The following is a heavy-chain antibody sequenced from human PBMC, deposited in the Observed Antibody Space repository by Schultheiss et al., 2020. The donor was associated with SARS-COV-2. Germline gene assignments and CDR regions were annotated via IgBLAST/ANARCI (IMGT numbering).Heavy chain of an antibody. CDR1: GFTFSDYY. Sequence: SLLLSCAASGFTFSDYYINWIRQAPGKGLEWVGHIRSKYNKYATTYAESVKGRFTISRDESKNAAYLEMNSLKTEDTAVYYCTKDFFFGMDVWGQGTTVTVSS. D-gene: IGHD2/OR15-2a*01. CDR2: IRSKYNKYAT. CDR3: TKDFFFGMDV. J-gene: IGHJ6*02. V-gene: IGHV3-73*01.